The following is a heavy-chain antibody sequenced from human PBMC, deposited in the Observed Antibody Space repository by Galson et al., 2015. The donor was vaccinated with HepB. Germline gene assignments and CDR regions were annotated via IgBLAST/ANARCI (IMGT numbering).Heavy chain of an antibody. Sequence: SLRLSCAASGFTFSSYWMSWVRQAPGKGLEWVANIKQDGSEKYYVDSVKGRFTISRDNAKNSLYLQMNSLRAEDTAVYYCARVRVPAGWLYYYYYYGMDVWGQGTTVTVSS. D-gene: IGHD2-2*01. V-gene: IGHV3-7*01. J-gene: IGHJ6*02. CDR3: ARVRVPAGWLYYYYYYGMDV. CDR1: GFTFSSYW. CDR2: IKQDGSEK.